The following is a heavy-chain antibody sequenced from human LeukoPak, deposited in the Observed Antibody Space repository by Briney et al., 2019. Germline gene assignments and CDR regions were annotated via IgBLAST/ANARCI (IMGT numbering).Heavy chain of an antibody. Sequence: SETLSLTCAVYGGSFSGYYWSWIRQPPGKGLEWIGEINHSGSTNYNPSLKTRVTISVDTSKNQFSLTLSSVTAADTAVYYCARVTGYMIEDYFDYWGQGTLVTVSS. CDR1: GGSFSGYY. J-gene: IGHJ4*02. CDR2: INHSGST. D-gene: IGHD3-22*01. V-gene: IGHV4-34*01. CDR3: ARVTGYMIEDYFDY.